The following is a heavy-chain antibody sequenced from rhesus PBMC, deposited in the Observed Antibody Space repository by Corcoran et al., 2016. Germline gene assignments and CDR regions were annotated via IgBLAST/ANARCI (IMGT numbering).Heavy chain of an antibody. J-gene: IGHJ4*01. CDR3: TSQYSWNNDY. Sequence: EVQLVESGGGLVQPGGSLRLSCAASGFTFGDYVRHWVRQAPGKGRAWVYSLTNTGKTISSADSVKGRFTVSRDNAKNSLSLQMISLRAEDTAVYYCTSQYSWNNDYWGQGVLVTVSS. D-gene: IGHD1-20*01. CDR1: GFTFGDYV. CDR2: LTNTGKTI. V-gene: IGHV3-7*01.